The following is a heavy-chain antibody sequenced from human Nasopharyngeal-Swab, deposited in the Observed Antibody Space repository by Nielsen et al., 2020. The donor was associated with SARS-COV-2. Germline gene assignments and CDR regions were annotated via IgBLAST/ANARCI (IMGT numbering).Heavy chain of an antibody. D-gene: IGHD5-12*01. CDR2: ISWNSGSI. Sequence: SLKISCAASGFTFDDYAMHWVRQAPGKGLEWVSGISWNSGSIGYADSVKGRFTISRDNAKNSLYLQMNSLRAEDTALYYCAKGRVDWLRADAFDIWGQGTMVTVSS. CDR1: GFTFDDYA. CDR3: AKGRVDWLRADAFDI. J-gene: IGHJ3*02. V-gene: IGHV3-9*01.